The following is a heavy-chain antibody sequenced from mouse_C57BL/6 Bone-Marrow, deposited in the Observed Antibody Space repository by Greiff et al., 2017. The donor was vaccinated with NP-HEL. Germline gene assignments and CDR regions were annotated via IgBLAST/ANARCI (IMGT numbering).Heavy chain of an antibody. D-gene: IGHD1-1*01. CDR1: GYTFTDYY. Sequence: EVQLQQSGPELVKPGASVKISCKASGYTFTDYYMNWVKQSHGKSLEWIGDINPNNGGTSYNQKFKGKATLTVDKSSSTAYMELRSLTSEDSAVYYCARAGTTVVSPMDYWGQGTSVTVSS. J-gene: IGHJ4*01. CDR3: ARAGTTVVSPMDY. CDR2: INPNNGGT. V-gene: IGHV1-26*01.